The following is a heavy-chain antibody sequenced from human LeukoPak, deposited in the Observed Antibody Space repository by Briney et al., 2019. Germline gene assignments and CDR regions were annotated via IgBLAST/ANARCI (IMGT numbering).Heavy chain of an antibody. J-gene: IGHJ4*02. D-gene: IGHD6-19*01. CDR1: GFTVSSNY. CDR2: IYSGGST. V-gene: IGHV3-53*01. CDR3: ARAAPPYSSGWYGTGFPLDY. Sequence: PGGSLRLSCAASGFTVSSNYMSWVRQAPGKGLEWVSIIYSGGSTYYADSVKGRFTISRDNSKNTLHLQTNSLRAEDTAVYYCARAAPPYSSGWYGTGFPLDYWGQGTLVTVSS.